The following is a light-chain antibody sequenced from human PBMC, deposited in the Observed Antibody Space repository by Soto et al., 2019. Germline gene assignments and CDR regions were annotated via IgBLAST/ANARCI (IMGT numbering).Light chain of an antibody. J-gene: IGKJ2*01. Sequence: EMVLTQSPATLSLSPGERATLSCRAGQSVSSYLAWYQQKPGQAPRLLIYQTSNRATGIPARFSGSGSGTDFTLTISSLEPEDFAVYYCQQRSKWPPTFGQGTKLEIK. V-gene: IGKV3-11*01. CDR3: QQRSKWPPT. CDR1: QSVSSY. CDR2: QTS.